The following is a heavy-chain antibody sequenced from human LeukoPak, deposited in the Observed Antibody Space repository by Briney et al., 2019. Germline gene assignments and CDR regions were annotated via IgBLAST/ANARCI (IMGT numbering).Heavy chain of an antibody. CDR2: INHSGST. V-gene: IGHV4-34*01. CDR3: ARLYDSTLGYMDV. J-gene: IGHJ6*03. CDR1: GGSFSGYY. D-gene: IGHD3-22*01. Sequence: SETLSLTCAVYGGSFSGYYWSWIRQPPGKGLEWIGEINHSGSTNYNPSLKSRVTISVDTPKNQFSLKLSSVTAADTAVYYCARLYDSTLGYMDVWGKGTTVTVSS.